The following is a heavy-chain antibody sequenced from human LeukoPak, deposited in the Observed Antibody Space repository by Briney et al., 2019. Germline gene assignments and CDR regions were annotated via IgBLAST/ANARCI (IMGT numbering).Heavy chain of an antibody. CDR2: ISPSGSTT. D-gene: IGHD6-13*01. Sequence: PGGSLRLSCAASGFTFSSYAMTWVRQAPGKGLEWVSSISPSGSTTYYADSVKGRFTISRDNSKNTLYLQMNSLRAEDTAVHYCASGIAAAKWGQGTLVTVSS. CDR1: GFTFSSYA. J-gene: IGHJ4*02. CDR3: ASGIAAAK. V-gene: IGHV3-23*01.